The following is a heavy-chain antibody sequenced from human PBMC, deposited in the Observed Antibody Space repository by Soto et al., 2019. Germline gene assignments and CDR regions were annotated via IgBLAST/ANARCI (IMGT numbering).Heavy chain of an antibody. J-gene: IGHJ4*02. CDR1: GFTFRNSG. CDR2: IEYVGSNK. Sequence: PGGPLRPSFAASGFTFRNSGAPGVRRAPGKGLEGGEVIEYVGSNKAYGADTKGRFTIHRDNTKNALYLKMSSLREGDRAVYFCTKEPYCSSSRWYALGKNGSVVWGRGSLVTVSS. D-gene: IGHD2-2*01. V-gene: IGHV3-30*02. CDR3: TKEPYCSSSRWYALGKNGSVV.